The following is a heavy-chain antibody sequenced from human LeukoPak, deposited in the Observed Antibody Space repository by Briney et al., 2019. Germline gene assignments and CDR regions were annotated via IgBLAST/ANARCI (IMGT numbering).Heavy chain of an antibody. V-gene: IGHV1-18*04. CDR1: GYTFTSYG. CDR3: ARVVPAYYFDY. D-gene: IGHD2-2*01. Sequence: GSVTVSCKASGYTFTSYGISWVRQARGQGVEGMGWISAYNGNTNYAQKLQGRFTMTTDTSTSTAYMELRSLRSDDTAVYYCARVVPAYYFDYWGQGTLVTASS. J-gene: IGHJ4*02. CDR2: ISAYNGNT.